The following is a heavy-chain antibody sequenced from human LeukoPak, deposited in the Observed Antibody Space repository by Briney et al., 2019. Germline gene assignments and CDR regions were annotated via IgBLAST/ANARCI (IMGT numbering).Heavy chain of an antibody. CDR2: IRSSSSYI. V-gene: IGHV3-21*01. D-gene: IGHD3-10*01. Sequence: MSGGSLRLSCAASGFIFSNYSMNWVRQAPGKGLEWVSSIRSSSSYIYYADSVMGRFTISRDNAKNSLSLQMNSLRGEDTAVYYCARGSYTDYWGQGTLVTVSS. J-gene: IGHJ4*02. CDR3: ARGSYTDY. CDR1: GFIFSNYS.